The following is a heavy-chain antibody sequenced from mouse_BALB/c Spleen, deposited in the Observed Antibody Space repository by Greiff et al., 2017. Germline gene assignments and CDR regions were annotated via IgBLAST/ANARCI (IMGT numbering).Heavy chain of an antibody. CDR2: ISSGSRTI. CDR3: ARTGCYLAMDY. D-gene: IGHD1-1*01. J-gene: IGHJ4*01. V-gene: IGHV5-17*02. Sequence: EVMLVESGGGLVQPGGSRKLSCAASGFTFSSFGMHWVRQAPEKGLEWVAYISSGSRTIYYADTVKGRFTISRYNPKNTLFLQMTSLRSEDTAMYYCARTGCYLAMDYWGQGTSVTVSS. CDR1: GFTFSSFG.